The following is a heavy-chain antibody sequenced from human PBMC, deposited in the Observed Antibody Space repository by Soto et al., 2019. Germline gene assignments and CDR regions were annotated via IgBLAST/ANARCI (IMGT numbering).Heavy chain of an antibody. J-gene: IGHJ6*02. CDR3: ARGGLEYYDFWSGYYRPNYYYYGMDV. Sequence: PSETLSLTCTVSGGSISSYYWSWIRQPPGKGLEWIGYIYYSGSTNYNPSLKSRVTISVDTSKNQFSLKLSSVTAADTAVYYCARGGLEYYDFWSGYYRPNYYYYGMDVRGQGTTVTVSS. V-gene: IGHV4-59*01. D-gene: IGHD3-3*01. CDR1: GGSISSYY. CDR2: IYYSGST.